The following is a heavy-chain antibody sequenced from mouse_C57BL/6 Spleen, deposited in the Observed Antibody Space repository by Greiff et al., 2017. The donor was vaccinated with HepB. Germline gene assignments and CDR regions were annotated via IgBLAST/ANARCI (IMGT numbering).Heavy chain of an antibody. CDR2: ISDGGSYT. V-gene: IGHV5-4*01. D-gene: IGHD2-1*01. CDR3: ASGKGAY. Sequence: EVQGVESGGGLVKPGGSLKLSCAASGFTFSSYAMSWVRQTPEKRLEWVATISDGGSYTYYPDNVKGRFTISRDNAKNNLYLQMSHLKSEDTAMYYCASGKGAYWGQGTLVTVSA. CDR1: GFTFSSYA. J-gene: IGHJ3*01.